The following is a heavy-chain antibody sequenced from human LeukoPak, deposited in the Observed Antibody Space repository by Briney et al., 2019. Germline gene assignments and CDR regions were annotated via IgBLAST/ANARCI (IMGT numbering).Heavy chain of an antibody. CDR1: GFTFSSYE. V-gene: IGHV3-48*03. CDR3: ARGSYNWNYANFDY. CDR2: ISSSGSTI. J-gene: IGHJ4*02. D-gene: IGHD1-7*01. Sequence: PGGSLRLSCAASGFTFSSYEMNWVRQAPGKGLEWVSYISSSGSTIYYADSVKGRFTISRDNAKNSLYLQMNSLRAEDTAVYYCARGSYNWNYANFDYWGQGTLVTVSS.